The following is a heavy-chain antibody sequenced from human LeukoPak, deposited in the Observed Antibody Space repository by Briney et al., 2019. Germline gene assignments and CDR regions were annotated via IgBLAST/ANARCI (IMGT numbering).Heavy chain of an antibody. J-gene: IGHJ4*02. Sequence: GGSLRLSCAASDFNFITYAMSWVRQAPGKGLEWVSTISGGGDVTYYADSVKGRFTISRDNSKNTLYLQMNSLRVEDTAVYYCAMATLNRAGSQYFDYWGQGTLVTVSS. D-gene: IGHD5-24*01. CDR3: AMATLNRAGSQYFDY. CDR1: DFNFITYA. V-gene: IGHV3-23*01. CDR2: ISGGGDVT.